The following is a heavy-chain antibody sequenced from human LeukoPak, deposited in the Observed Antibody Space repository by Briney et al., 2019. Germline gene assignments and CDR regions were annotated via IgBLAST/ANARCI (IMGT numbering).Heavy chain of an antibody. J-gene: IGHJ4*02. CDR2: ISGSGGST. Sequence: GGSLRLSCAASGFTFISYAMSWVRQAPGKGLEWVSAISGSGGSTYYADSVKGRFTISRDNSKNTLYLQMNSLRAEDTAVYYCAKARATAMVNFGFDYWGQGTLVTVSS. CDR3: AKARATAMVNFGFDY. CDR1: GFTFISYA. V-gene: IGHV3-23*01. D-gene: IGHD5-18*01.